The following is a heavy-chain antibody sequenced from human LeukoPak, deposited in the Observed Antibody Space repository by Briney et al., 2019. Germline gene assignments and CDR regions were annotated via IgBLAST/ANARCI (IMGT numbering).Heavy chain of an antibody. J-gene: IGHJ4*02. V-gene: IGHV3-7*01. Sequence: GGSLRLSCAASGFTLSTYWMSWVRQAPGKGLEWVANIKEDGSEKYYVDSVKGRFTISRDNAKNSLYLQMNSLRAEDTAVYYCARDSHTFLRTSFDYWGQGTLVTVSS. CDR2: IKEDGSEK. CDR3: ARDSHTFLRTSFDY. CDR1: GFTLSTYW. D-gene: IGHD4-17*01.